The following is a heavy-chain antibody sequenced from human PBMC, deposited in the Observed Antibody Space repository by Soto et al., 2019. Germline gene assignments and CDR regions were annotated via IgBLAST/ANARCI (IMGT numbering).Heavy chain of an antibody. CDR1: GGTFSSYA. V-gene: IGHV1-69*13. CDR2: IIPIFGTA. J-gene: IGHJ6*02. D-gene: IGHD3-3*01. CDR3: AIITIFGVVKDYYGMDV. Sequence: ASVKVSCKASGGTFSSYAISWVRQAPGQGLEWMGGIIPIFGTANYAQKFQGRVTITADESTSTAYMELSSLRSEDTAVYYCAIITIFGVVKDYYGMDVWGQGTTVTVSS.